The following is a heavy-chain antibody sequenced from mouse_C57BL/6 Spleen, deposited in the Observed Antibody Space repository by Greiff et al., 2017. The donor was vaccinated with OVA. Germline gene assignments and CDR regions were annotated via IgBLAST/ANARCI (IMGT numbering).Heavy chain of an antibody. CDR1: GFNINDYY. CDR2: IDPEDGET. V-gene: IGHV14-2*01. CDR3: ARMSVFNTTVVGYFDY. D-gene: IGHD1-1*01. J-gene: IGHJ2*01. Sequence: EVKLMESGAELVKPGASVKLSCTASGFNINDYYMHWVKQRTEQGLEWIGRIDPEDGETKYAPKFQGKATITADTSYNTAYLQLSSLTSEDTAVYYCARMSVFNTTVVGYFDYWGQGTTLTVSS.